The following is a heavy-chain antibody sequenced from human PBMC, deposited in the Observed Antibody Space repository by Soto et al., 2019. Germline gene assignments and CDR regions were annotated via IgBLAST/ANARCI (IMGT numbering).Heavy chain of an antibody. CDR1: GGSISSGGYS. Sequence: SETLSLTCAVSGGSISSGGYSWSWIRQPPGKGLEWIGYIYHSGSTYYNPSLKSRVTISVDRSKNQFSLKLSSVTAADTAVYYGARVTRAYYYGMDVWGQGTTVTVSS. V-gene: IGHV4-30-2*01. CDR2: IYHSGST. CDR3: ARVTRAYYYGMDV. J-gene: IGHJ6*02.